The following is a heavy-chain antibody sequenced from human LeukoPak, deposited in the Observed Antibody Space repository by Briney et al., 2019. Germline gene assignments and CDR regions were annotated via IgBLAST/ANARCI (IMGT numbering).Heavy chain of an antibody. Sequence: SETLSLTCPVCGGSISSGSYYWSWIRQTAGKGLEWIGRIYTSGRTNYNPSLKSRITISVDTSKNQFSLKLSSVTAADTAVYYCARAGGYCSSTSCQNWSDPWGQGTLVTVSS. CDR1: GGSISSGSYY. CDR2: IYTSGRT. J-gene: IGHJ5*02. D-gene: IGHD2-2*01. V-gene: IGHV4-61*02. CDR3: ARAGGYCSSTSCQNWSDP.